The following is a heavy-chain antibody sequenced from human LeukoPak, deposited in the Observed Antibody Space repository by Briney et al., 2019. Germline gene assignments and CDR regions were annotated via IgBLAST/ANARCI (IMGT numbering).Heavy chain of an antibody. J-gene: IGHJ4*02. Sequence: GGSLSLSCAASGFTFSDYYMSWVRQAPGKGLEWVSYISSSGSTMYYADSVKGRFTVSRDNAKNSLYLQMNSLRAEDTAVYFCARSSTAIDYWGQGTLVTVSS. CDR1: GFTFSDYY. D-gene: IGHD5-18*01. CDR2: ISSSGSTM. V-gene: IGHV3-11*04. CDR3: ARSSTAIDY.